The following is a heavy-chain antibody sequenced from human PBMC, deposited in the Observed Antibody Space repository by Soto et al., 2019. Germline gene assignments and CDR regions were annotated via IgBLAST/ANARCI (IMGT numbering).Heavy chain of an antibody. D-gene: IGHD3-3*01. CDR2: ISGYNGNT. Sequence: QVQLVQSGAEVKKPGASVKVSCKTSGYVFTTYGVHWVRQAPGQGREWMGWISGYNGNTNYPQKFQGRVTMTTDTSRSTAYMELRSLTLEDTAVYYCARGAHGSGYAVYWGQGTLVTVSS. J-gene: IGHJ4*02. V-gene: IGHV1-18*01. CDR3: ARGAHGSGYAVY. CDR1: GYVFTTYG.